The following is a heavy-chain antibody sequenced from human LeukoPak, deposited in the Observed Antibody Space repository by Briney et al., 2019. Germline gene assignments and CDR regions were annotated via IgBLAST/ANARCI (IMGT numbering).Heavy chain of an antibody. D-gene: IGHD5-18*01. Sequence: GGSLRLSCAASGFTFSSYGMHWVRQAPGKGLEWVAVISYDGSNKYYADSVKGRFTISRDNSKNTLYLQMNSLRAEDTAVYYCARDKGSGYSYGHYYYYYYMDVWGKGTTVTVSS. J-gene: IGHJ6*03. CDR2: ISYDGSNK. V-gene: IGHV3-30*19. CDR1: GFTFSSYG. CDR3: ARDKGSGYSYGHYYYYYYMDV.